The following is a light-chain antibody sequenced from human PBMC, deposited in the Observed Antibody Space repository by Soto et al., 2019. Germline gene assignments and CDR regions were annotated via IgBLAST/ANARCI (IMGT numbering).Light chain of an antibody. Sequence: EIMMTQSPGTLSVSPGEGATLSCTASQSVKLNLAWYQQKPGQPRRLLLCGASTRATGIPGRFRCSGSGTEFTLAISSLQSEDSAGYYCHQYNSWPRGTFGPGTKVEIK. CDR1: QSVKLN. CDR3: HQYNSWPRGT. J-gene: IGKJ3*01. CDR2: GAS. V-gene: IGKV3-15*01.